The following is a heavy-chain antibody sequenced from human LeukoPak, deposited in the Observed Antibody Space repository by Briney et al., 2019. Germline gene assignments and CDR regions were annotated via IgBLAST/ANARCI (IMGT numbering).Heavy chain of an antibody. Sequence: GGSLRLSCAASGFTFSSYAMSWVRQAPGKGLEWVSAISGSGGSTYYADSVKGRFTISRDNAKNSLYLQMNSLRAEDTAVYYCARSLGYCTNGVCSDYWGQGTLVTVSS. D-gene: IGHD2-8*01. CDR2: ISGSGGST. CDR3: ARSLGYCTNGVCSDY. V-gene: IGHV3-23*01. J-gene: IGHJ4*02. CDR1: GFTFSSYA.